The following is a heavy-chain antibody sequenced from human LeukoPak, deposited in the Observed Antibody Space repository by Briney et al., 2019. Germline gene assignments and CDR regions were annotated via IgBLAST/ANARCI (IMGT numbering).Heavy chain of an antibody. CDR3: ARDERYSYGDKHYPDLGF. CDR2: INPNSGAT. V-gene: IGHV1-2*02. J-gene: IGHJ4*02. Sequence: GASVKVSCKASGYTFTGYYLFWVRQAPGQGLEWMGWINPNSGATKYAQNFQGRVTLASDTSIRTTYMELSSLRSDDTAVYYCARDERYSYGDKHYPDLGFWGQGTPVTVSS. CDR1: GYTFTGYY. D-gene: IGHD4/OR15-4a*01.